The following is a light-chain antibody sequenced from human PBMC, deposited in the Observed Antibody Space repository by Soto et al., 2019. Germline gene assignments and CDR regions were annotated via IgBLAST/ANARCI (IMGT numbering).Light chain of an antibody. V-gene: IGLV7-43*01. CDR2: STS. CDR1: TGAVTSDYY. J-gene: IGLJ3*02. CDR3: RLHYGSAQV. Sequence: QAVVTQEPSLTVSPGGTVTLTCASSTGAVTSDYYPNWVQQKPGQAPRALIYSTSDKPSWTPARFSGSLLGGKAALTLSGVQPEDEAEYYGRLHYGSAQVFGGGTKLTVL.